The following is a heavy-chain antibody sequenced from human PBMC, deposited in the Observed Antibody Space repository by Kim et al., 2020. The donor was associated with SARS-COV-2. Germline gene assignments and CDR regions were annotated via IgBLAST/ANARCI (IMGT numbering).Heavy chain of an antibody. V-gene: IGHV3-23*01. CDR1: GFTFSSYA. D-gene: IGHD2-2*02. CDR3: AKAEGYCSSTSCYTYYYYYGMDV. J-gene: IGHJ6*02. CDR2: ISGSGGST. Sequence: GGSLRLSCAASGFTFSSYAMSWVRQAPGKGLEWVSAISGSGGSTYYADSVKGRFTISRENSKNTLYLQMNSLRAEDTAVYYCAKAEGYCSSTSCYTYYYYYGMDVWGQGTTVTVSS.